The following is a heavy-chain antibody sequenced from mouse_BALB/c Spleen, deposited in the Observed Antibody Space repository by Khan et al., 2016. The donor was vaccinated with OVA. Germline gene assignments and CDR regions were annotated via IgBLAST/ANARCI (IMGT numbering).Heavy chain of an antibody. CDR1: GYSITTDYA. D-gene: IGHD1-1*02. CDR2: ISYSGNT. V-gene: IGHV3-2*02. Sequence: VQLKQSGPGLVKPSQSLSLTCTVTGYSITTDYAWNWIRQFPGNKLEWMGFISYSGNTKYNQSLKSRISMTRDKSKNPFFLQLKSVTFGDTAVYYCARCYGGDFDYWGQGTTLTVSS. CDR3: ARCYGGDFDY. J-gene: IGHJ2*01.